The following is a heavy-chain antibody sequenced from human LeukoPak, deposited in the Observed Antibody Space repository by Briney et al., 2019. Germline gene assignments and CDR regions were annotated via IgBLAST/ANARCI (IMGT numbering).Heavy chain of an antibody. CDR1: GFTFSNFA. D-gene: IGHD3-16*01. V-gene: IGHV3-23*01. J-gene: IGHJ4*02. Sequence: PGVSLRLSCAASGFTFSNFAMSWVRQAPGTGLQWLSAIRDSGGGTFYADSVKSRFTISRDNSKNTLYLQMNSLRAENTAVYYCAKVGVGWVAFEYWGQGTLVTVSS. CDR3: AKVGVGWVAFEY. CDR2: IRDSGGGT.